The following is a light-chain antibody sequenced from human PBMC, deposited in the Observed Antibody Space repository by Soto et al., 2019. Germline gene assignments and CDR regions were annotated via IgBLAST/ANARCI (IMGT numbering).Light chain of an antibody. Sequence: DVVMTQSPLSLPVTLGQPASISCRSSQSLLHSDGNTYLNWFQQRPGQSPRRLIYRVSNRDSGVTDRLRGRGSGTVFTLKISMVEAQDVRVYYCMQGTRWPPWTFGQGTKVDIK. CDR3: MQGTRWPPWT. J-gene: IGKJ1*01. CDR2: RVS. V-gene: IGKV2-30*02. CDR1: QSLLHSDGNTY.